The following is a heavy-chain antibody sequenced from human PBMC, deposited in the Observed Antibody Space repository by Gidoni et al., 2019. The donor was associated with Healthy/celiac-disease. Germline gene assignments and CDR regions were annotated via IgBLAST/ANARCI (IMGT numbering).Heavy chain of an antibody. V-gene: IGHV4-59*01. D-gene: IGHD3-16*01. Sequence: QVQLQESGPGLVKPSETLSLTCTVSGGSISSSYWSWIRQPPGKGLEWIGYIYYSWSTNYNPSLKSRVTISVDTSKNQFSLKLSSVTAADTAVYYCARGWGGFDYWGQGTLVTVSS. CDR1: GGSISSSY. J-gene: IGHJ4*02. CDR2: IYYSWST. CDR3: ARGWGGFDY.